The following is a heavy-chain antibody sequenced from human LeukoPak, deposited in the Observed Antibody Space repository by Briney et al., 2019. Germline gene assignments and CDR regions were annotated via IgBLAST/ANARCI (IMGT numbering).Heavy chain of an antibody. CDR2: IKSKTDGGTT. CDR3: TTSGLRFLEWLPYYFDY. D-gene: IGHD3-3*01. J-gene: IGHJ4*02. Sequence: GGSLRLSCAASGFTFSNAWMSWVRQAPGKGLEWVGRIKSKTDGGTTDYAAPVKGRFTISRDDSKNTLYLQMNSLKTEDTAVYYCTTSGLRFLEWLPYYFDYWGQGTLVTVSS. CDR1: GFTFSNAW. V-gene: IGHV3-15*01.